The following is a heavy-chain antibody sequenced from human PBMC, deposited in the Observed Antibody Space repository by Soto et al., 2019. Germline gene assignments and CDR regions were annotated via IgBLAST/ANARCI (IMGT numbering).Heavy chain of an antibody. V-gene: IGHV3-21*06. CDR3: ARESEDLTSNFDY. CDR1: GFTFTRYS. Sequence: LRLSCAASGFTFTRYSMNWVRQAPGKGLEWVSSISSTTNYIYYGDSMQGRFTISRDNAKNSLYLEMNSLRAEDTAVYYCARESEDLTSNFDYWGQGTLVTVSS. CDR2: ISSTTNYI. J-gene: IGHJ4*02.